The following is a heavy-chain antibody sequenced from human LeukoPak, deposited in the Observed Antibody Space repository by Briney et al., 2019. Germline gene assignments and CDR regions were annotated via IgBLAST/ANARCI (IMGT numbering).Heavy chain of an antibody. CDR3: ASAGPIEPFAY. Sequence: PSETLSLTCTVSGVSISGYYWSWIRQPPGKGLEWIGFMDYTGSSNYNPSLKSRVAISLDTSKNQFSLKLSSVTAADTAVYYCASAGPIEPFAYWGQGTLVTVSS. V-gene: IGHV4-59*08. J-gene: IGHJ4*02. D-gene: IGHD1-14*01. CDR1: GVSISGYY. CDR2: MDYTGSS.